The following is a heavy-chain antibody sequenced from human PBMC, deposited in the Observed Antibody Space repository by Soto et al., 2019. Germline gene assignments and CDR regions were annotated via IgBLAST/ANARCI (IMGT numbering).Heavy chain of an antibody. CDR1: GGSISSGNYY. D-gene: IGHD1-7*01. V-gene: IGHV4-30-4*01. CDR3: ATMGTPATGLYYFDY. J-gene: IGHJ4*02. Sequence: QVQLQESGPGLVKPSQTLSLTCTVSGGSISSGNYYWSWIRQPPGKGLEWIGFISYSGSTYYSASLKNRFTISVDTSKNQFSLNLSFVTAADTAVYYCATMGTPATGLYYFDYWGQGTLVTVSS. CDR2: ISYSGST.